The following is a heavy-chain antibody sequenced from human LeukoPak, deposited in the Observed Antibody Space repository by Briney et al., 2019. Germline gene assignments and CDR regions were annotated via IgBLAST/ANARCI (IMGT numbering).Heavy chain of an antibody. CDR1: GGSFSGYY. J-gene: IGHJ6*02. CDR3: ARGVRFLLGYYYYGMDV. D-gene: IGHD7-27*01. V-gene: IGHV4-34*01. CDR2: INHSGST. Sequence: SETLSLTCAVYGGSFSGYYWSWIRRPPGKGLEWIGEINHSGSTNYNPSLKSRLTISVDTSKNQFSLKLSSVTAADTAAYYCARGVRFLLGYYYYGMDVWGQGTTVTVSS.